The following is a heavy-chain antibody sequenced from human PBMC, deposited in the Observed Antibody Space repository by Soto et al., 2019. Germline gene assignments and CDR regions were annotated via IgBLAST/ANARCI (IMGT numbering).Heavy chain of an antibody. CDR3: ARDGNDGDDYYYTDV. CDR1: GYTFIKYG. J-gene: IGHJ6*03. D-gene: IGHD1-1*01. CDR2: ISPYNVNA. Sequence: ASVKVSCKASGYTFIKYGINWVRQAPGQGLEWMGWISPYNVNANYAQKFQGRVTVTTDTSTSTAYMELRSLRSDDKAVYYCARDGNDGDDYYYTDVGGKETTVNV. V-gene: IGHV1-18*01.